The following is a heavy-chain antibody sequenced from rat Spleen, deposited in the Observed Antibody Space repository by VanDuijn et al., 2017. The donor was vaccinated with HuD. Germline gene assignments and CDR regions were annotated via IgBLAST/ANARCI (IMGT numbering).Heavy chain of an antibody. Sequence: EVQLVESGGGLVQPGRSMKLSCAASGFNFNDYWMGWVRQAPTKGLEWVATISTSGGSTYYRDSVKGRFTISRDNAKSTLYLQMNSLRSEDTATYYCARRGYNNYYFDYWGQGVVVTVSS. CDR3: ARRGYNNYYFDY. D-gene: IGHD1-10*01. CDR1: GFNFNDYW. CDR2: ISTSGGST. J-gene: IGHJ2*01. V-gene: IGHV5-25*01.